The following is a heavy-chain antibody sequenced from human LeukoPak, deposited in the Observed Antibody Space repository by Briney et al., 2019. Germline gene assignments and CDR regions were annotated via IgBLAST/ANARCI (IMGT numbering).Heavy chain of an antibody. CDR3: AKDGTSYYYIYY. V-gene: IGHV3-23*01. J-gene: IGHJ4*02. CDR1: GFTFSNYW. CDR2: ISGSGGST. D-gene: IGHD2/OR15-2a*01. Sequence: GGSLRLSCAASGFTFSNYWMSWVRQAPGKGLEWVSAISGSGGSTYYADSVKGRFTVSRDDSKNTLYLQMNSLRGDDTAVYYCAKDGTSYYYIYYWGQGTLVTVSS.